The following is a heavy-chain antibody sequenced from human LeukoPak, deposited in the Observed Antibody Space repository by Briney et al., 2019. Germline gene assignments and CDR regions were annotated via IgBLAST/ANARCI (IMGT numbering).Heavy chain of an antibody. CDR3: ARGLPVVPAAMSGSWFDP. D-gene: IGHD2-2*01. CDR1: GGSFSGYY. V-gene: IGHV4-34*01. J-gene: IGHJ5*02. Sequence: SETLSLTCAVYGGSFSGYYWSWIRQPPGKGLEWIGEINHSGSTNYNSSLKSRVTISVDTSKNQFSLKLSSVTAADTAVYYCARGLPVVPAAMSGSWFDPWGQGTLVTVSS. CDR2: INHSGST.